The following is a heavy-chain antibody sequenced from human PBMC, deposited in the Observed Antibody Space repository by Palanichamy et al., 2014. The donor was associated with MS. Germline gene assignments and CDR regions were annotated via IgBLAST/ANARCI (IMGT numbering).Heavy chain of an antibody. J-gene: IGHJ6*02. CDR2: IKQDGSEK. D-gene: IGHD5-18*01. CDR1: GFTFRNYW. Sequence: EAQLVESGGRVGSSLGGPVRLSCEASGFTFRNYWMNWVRQAPGKGLEWVANIKQDGSEKYYVDSVKGRFTIYRDNAKNSLYVQMNSLRVEDTAVYYCARPVSMVNGHYYAMDVWGQGTTVTVSS. V-gene: IGHV3-7*03. CDR3: ARPVSMVNGHYYAMDV.